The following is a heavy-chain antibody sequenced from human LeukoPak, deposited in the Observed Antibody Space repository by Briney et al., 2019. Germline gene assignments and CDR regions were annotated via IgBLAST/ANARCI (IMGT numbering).Heavy chain of an antibody. J-gene: IGHJ4*02. CDR2: ISAYNGNT. CDR3: ASGELVPGLWVSLDY. D-gene: IGHD6-13*01. Sequence: ASVKVSCKASGGTFSSYGISWVRQAPGQGLEWMGWISAYNGNTNYAQKLQGRVTMTTDTSTSTAYMELRSLRSDDTAVYYCASGELVPGLWVSLDYWGQGTLVTVSS. CDR1: GGTFSSYG. V-gene: IGHV1-18*01.